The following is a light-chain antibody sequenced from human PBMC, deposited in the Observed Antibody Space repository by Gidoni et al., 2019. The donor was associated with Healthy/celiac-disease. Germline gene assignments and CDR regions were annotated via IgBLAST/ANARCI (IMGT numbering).Light chain of an antibody. CDR1: QSVSNGY. J-gene: IGKJ4*01. CDR3: QQYGSLVT. CDR2: GAYGAA. Sequence: EIVLTQSPGTLSLSPGDRATLSCRASQSVSNGYLAWYQQKPGQTPRLLVYGAYGAATRATGIPDRFSGSGSRTDFTLTISRLEPEDSAVYYGQQYGSLVTFGGGTKVEIK. V-gene: IGKV3-20*01.